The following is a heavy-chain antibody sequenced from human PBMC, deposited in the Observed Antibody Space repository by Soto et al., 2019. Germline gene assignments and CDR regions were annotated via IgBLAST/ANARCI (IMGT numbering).Heavy chain of an antibody. CDR3: ASQPRTLWFGDLSMDV. CDR2: IDPSDSYT. CDR1: GYSFTSYW. Sequence: PGESLKISCKGSGYSFTSYWISWVHQMPGKGLEWMGRIDPSDSYTNYSPSFQGHVTISADKSISTAYLQWSSLKASDTAMYYCASQPRTLWFGDLSMDVWGQGTTVTVSS. V-gene: IGHV5-10-1*01. D-gene: IGHD3-10*01. J-gene: IGHJ6*02.